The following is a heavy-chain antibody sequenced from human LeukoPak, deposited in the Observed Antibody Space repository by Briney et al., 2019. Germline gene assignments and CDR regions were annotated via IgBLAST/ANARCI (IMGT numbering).Heavy chain of an antibody. CDR3: ATDGAGFDT. Sequence: GGSLRLSCAASRFTFNDYYMSWIRQAPGKGLEWLSYINIGGTNTHYADSVKGRFTISRDNAKKSLYLEMNNLRAEDTAVYYCATDGAGFDTWGQGVLVTVSP. V-gene: IGHV3-11*01. CDR1: RFTFNDYY. J-gene: IGHJ5*02. CDR2: INIGGTNT.